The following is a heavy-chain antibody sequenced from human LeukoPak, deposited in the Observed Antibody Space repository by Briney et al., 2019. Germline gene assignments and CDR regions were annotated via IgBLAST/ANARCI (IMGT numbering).Heavy chain of an antibody. J-gene: IGHJ4*02. D-gene: IGHD3-22*01. V-gene: IGHV3-13*01. CDR3: ARDLGVTMIVVVSPSGY. CDR1: GFTFSSYD. CDR2: IGTAGDT. Sequence: GGSLRLSCAASGFTFSSYDMHWVRQATGKGLEWVSAIGTAGDTYYPGSVKGRFTISRENAKNSLYLQMNSLRAGDTAVYYCARDLGVTMIVVVSPSGYWGQGTLVTASS.